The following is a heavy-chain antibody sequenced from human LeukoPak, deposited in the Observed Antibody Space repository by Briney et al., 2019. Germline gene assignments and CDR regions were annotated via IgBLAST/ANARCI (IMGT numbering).Heavy chain of an antibody. J-gene: IGHJ4*02. D-gene: IGHD3-16*01. V-gene: IGHV1-8*03. CDR3: ARGHVAEVPTGEDY. Sequence: ASVKVSCKASGYTFTGFFMHWVRQATGQGLEWMGWMNPNSGNTGYAQRFQGRVTITRNTSISTAYMELSSLRSEDTAVYYCARGHVAEVPTGEDYWGQGTLVTVSS. CDR1: GYTFTGFF. CDR2: MNPNSGNT.